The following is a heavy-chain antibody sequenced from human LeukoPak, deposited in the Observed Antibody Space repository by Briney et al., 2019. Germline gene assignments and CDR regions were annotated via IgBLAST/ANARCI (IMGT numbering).Heavy chain of an antibody. CDR1: GYTFTGHY. CDR3: AREYSSSLLDY. Sequence: ASVKVSCKASGYTFTGHYVHWVRQAPGQGLEWMGWINGNTGDTNYAQRFQGRVTMIRETSISTMYMELSRLRSDDTAVYCCAREYSSSLLDYWGQGTLVTVSS. V-gene: IGHV1-2*02. J-gene: IGHJ4*02. D-gene: IGHD6-13*01. CDR2: INGNTGDT.